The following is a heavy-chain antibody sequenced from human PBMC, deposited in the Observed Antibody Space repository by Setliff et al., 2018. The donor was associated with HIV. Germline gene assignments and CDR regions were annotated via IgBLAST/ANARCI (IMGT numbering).Heavy chain of an antibody. V-gene: IGHV4-38-2*01. Sequence: SETLSLTCAVSGCSISSGYYWGWIRQPPGKGLEWIGSIYHSGSTYYNPSLKSRVTISLDTSKNQFSLKLSSVTAADTATYYCASRGIVVVTMSMPDEFFVHWGHGTLVTVSS. J-gene: IGHJ1*01. D-gene: IGHD2-21*02. CDR2: IYHSGST. CDR1: GCSISSGYY. CDR3: ASRGIVVVTMSMPDEFFVH.